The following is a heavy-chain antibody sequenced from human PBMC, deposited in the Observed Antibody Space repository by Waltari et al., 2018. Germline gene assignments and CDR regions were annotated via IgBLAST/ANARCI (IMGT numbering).Heavy chain of an antibody. CDR1: GYNFTGYY. V-gene: IGHV1-2*02. D-gene: IGHD3-22*01. CDR2: NNPNSGGT. J-gene: IGHJ3*02. CDR3: AREYYYDSSGSNDAFDI. Sequence: QVQLVQSGAEVKKPGASVKVSCKASGYNFTGYYMHWVRQAPGQGLEWMGWNNPNSGGTNYAQKFQGRVTMTRDTSISTAYMELSRLRSDDTAVYYCAREYYYDSSGSNDAFDIWGQGTMVTVSS.